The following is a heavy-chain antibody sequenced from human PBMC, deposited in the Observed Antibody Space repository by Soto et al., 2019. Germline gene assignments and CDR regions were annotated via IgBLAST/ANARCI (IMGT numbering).Heavy chain of an antibody. CDR2: IHHSGRT. CDR3: ARGECSSNYCFTRWALDI. V-gene: IGHV4-34*01. Sequence: SETLSLTCAVYGGSFSGYYWTWIRQTPGKGLEWIGEIHHSGRTNYNPSLKSRVSISADTSKTQFSLNLTSVTAADTAVYYCARGECSSNYCFTRWALDIWGQGTVVTV. J-gene: IGHJ3*02. CDR1: GGSFSGYY. D-gene: IGHD2-2*01.